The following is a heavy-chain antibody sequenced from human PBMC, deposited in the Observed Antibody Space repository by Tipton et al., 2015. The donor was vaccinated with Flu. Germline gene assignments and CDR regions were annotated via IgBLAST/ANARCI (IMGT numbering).Heavy chain of an antibody. CDR1: GYSITTWY. Sequence: TLSLTCTVSGYSITTWYWNWIRQPAGKGPEWIGRFYTSGSTLYNPSFKSRVTLSVDTAKNQFSLTLTSVTAADTAVYYCATGGGDLDHWGQGTLVTVSS. J-gene: IGHJ4*02. CDR2: FYTSGST. D-gene: IGHD2-21*02. CDR3: ATGGGDLDH. V-gene: IGHV4-4*07.